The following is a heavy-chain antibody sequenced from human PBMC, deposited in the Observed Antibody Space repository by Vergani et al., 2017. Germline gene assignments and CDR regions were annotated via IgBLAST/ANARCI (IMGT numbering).Heavy chain of an antibody. Sequence: QLQLQESGPGLVKPSETLSLTCTVSGGSISSSSYYWGWIRQPPGKGLEWIGSIYYSGSTYYNPSLKSRVTISVDTSKKQFSLKLSSVTAADTAVYYCASSKRYCSSTSCQPFDYWGQGTLVTVSS. J-gene: IGHJ4*02. CDR2: IYYSGST. V-gene: IGHV4-39*01. CDR1: GGSISSSSYY. CDR3: ASSKRYCSSTSCQPFDY. D-gene: IGHD2-2*01.